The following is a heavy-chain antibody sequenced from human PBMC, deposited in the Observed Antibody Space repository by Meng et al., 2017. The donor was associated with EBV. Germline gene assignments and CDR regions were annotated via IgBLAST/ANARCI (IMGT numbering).Heavy chain of an antibody. J-gene: IGHJ4*02. CDR1: GVTFSTAG. CDR3: TTEVTMIVVVTPTIDY. Sequence: GGCGGGLGTPGGSLRLSCAASGVTFSTAGMSWVRQAPGKGLEWVGRIKSKTDGGTTDYAAPVKGRFTISRDDSKNTLYLQMNSLKTEDTAVYYCTTEVTMIVVVTPTIDYWGQGTLVTVSS. D-gene: IGHD3-22*01. CDR2: IKSKTDGGTT. V-gene: IGHV3-15*01.